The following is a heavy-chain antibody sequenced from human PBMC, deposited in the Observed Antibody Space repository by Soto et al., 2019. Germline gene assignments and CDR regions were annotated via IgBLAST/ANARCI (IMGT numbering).Heavy chain of an antibody. CDR2: IIPILGIA. V-gene: IGHV1-69*02. CDR3: ATKNTMAAYDY. D-gene: IGHD3-10*01. J-gene: IGHJ4*02. CDR1: GGTFSSYT. Sequence: QVQLVQSGAEVKKPGSSVKVSCKASGGTFSSYTISWVRQAPGQGLEWMGRIIPILGIANYAQKFQGRVTITADKATSTAYMELSSLRSEDTAVYYCATKNTMAAYDYWGQGTLVTVSS.